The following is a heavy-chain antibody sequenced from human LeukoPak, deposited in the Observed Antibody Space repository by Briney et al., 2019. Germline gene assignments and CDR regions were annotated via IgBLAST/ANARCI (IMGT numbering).Heavy chain of an antibody. J-gene: IGHJ4*02. Sequence: GGSLRLSCAASGLTPADYGMSWVRQAPGXGLXWVSGIDWSGESTGYADSVKGRFTISRDNAANVLYLQMNGLRAEDTALYYCARDLSASWYSLGYWGRGTLVTVSS. V-gene: IGHV3-20*04. CDR2: IDWSGEST. CDR3: ARDLSASWYSLGY. CDR1: GLTPADYG. D-gene: IGHD2-2*01.